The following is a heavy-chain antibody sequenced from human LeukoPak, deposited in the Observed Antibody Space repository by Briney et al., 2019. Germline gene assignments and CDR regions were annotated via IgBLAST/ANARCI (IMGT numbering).Heavy chain of an antibody. D-gene: IGHD2-15*01. CDR1: GYTFTIYY. J-gene: IGHJ4*02. V-gene: IGHV1-46*01. CDR3: AREEDGGYFDY. Sequence: ASVKVSCKASGYTFTIYYIHWVRQAPGQGLEWMGIINPSGGNTNYARKFQGRVTMTRDTSTSTVYMELSSLRSEDTAMYYCAREEDGGYFDYWGQGTVVTVSS. CDR2: INPSGGNT.